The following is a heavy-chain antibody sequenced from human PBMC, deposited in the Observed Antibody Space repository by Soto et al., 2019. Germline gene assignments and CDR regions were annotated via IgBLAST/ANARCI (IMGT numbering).Heavy chain of an antibody. CDR1: GFTFTRYS. CDR3: ARESEDLTSNFDY. J-gene: IGHJ4*02. CDR2: ISSTTNYI. V-gene: IGHV3-21*06. Sequence: GGSLRLSXAASGFTFTRYSMNWVRQAPGKGLEWVSSISSTTNYIYYGDSMKGRFTISRDNAKNSLYLEMNSLRAEDTAVYYCARESEDLTSNFDYWGQGTLVTAPQ.